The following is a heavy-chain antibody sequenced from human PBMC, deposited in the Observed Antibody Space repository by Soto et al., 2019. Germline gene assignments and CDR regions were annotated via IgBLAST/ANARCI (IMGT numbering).Heavy chain of an antibody. J-gene: IGHJ4*02. CDR1: GFTVTEAY. D-gene: IGHD1-26*01. CDR2: IKGSHAGGTT. Sequence: EVQLVESRGGLVEPGGSIRLSCVASGFTVTEAYMTGVRQAPGKGLEWVGRIKGSHAGGTTDYATSVKGRFTISRDDSKNTLYLQMNSLKTEDTSVYYCATEGGYPGSNFYGAYWGQGTLVTVSS. CDR3: ATEGGYPGSNFYGAY. V-gene: IGHV3-15*01.